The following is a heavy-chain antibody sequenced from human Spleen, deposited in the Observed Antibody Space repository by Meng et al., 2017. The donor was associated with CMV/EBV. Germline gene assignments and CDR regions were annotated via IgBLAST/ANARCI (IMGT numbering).Heavy chain of an antibody. CDR2: IYSGDVM. Sequence: GESLKISCTASGFPVDLNYMSWVRQAPGKGLECVSVIYSGDVMYYADSVKGRFTISRDNSKNTLYLQMNSLRAEDTAVYYCARENDYFDHWGQGTLVTVSS. V-gene: IGHV3-53*05. J-gene: IGHJ4*02. CDR1: GFPVDLNY. CDR3: ARENDYFDH.